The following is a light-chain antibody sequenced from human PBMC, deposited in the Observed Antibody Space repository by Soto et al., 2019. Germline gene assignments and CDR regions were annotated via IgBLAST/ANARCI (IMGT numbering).Light chain of an antibody. J-gene: IGKJ1*01. CDR3: QQYDNWPRT. CDR2: GAS. Sequence: EIVMTQSPATLSVSPGERATLSCRASQSVSTNLVWYQQKPGQAPRLLIYGASTRATGFPARFSGSGSGTDFTLTISSLQSEDFAVYYCQQYDNWPRTFGQGTKVDI. CDR1: QSVSTN. V-gene: IGKV3-15*01.